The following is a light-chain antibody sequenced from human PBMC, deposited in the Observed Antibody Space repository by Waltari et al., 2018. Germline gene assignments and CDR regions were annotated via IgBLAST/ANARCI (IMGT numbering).Light chain of an antibody. J-gene: IGLJ2*01. V-gene: IGLV3-1*01. CDR1: KLGAKY. Sequence: SYELTQPPSVSASPGQTASITCAGDKLGAKYACWQQLKPGQSPVPVGYQDTERPAEFPVRVSSSNTGNTAALTSLGAEAVDEAYYYCQVWHVSAVVFGGGTKLTVL. CDR3: QVWHVSAVV. CDR2: QDT.